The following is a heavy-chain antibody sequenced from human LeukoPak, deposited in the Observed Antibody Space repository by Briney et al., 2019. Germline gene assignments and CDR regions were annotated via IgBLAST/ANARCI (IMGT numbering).Heavy chain of an antibody. Sequence: SQTLSLTCAISGDSVSSNSAAWNWIRHSPSRGLEWLGRTYYRSKWYNDYAVSVKSRITINPDTSKNQFSLRLNSVTPEDTAVYYCARDSPLTTVTTFPYWYFDLWGRGTLVTVSS. J-gene: IGHJ2*01. D-gene: IGHD4-17*01. CDR3: ARDSPLTTVTTFPYWYFDL. CDR1: GDSVSSNSAA. CDR2: TYYRSKWYN. V-gene: IGHV6-1*01.